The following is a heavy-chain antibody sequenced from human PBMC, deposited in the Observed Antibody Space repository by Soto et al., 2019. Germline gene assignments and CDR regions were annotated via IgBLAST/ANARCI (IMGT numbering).Heavy chain of an antibody. V-gene: IGHV6-1*01. J-gene: IGHJ4*02. Sequence: PSQTLSRACAICGDSVSNNGATWNWIRQSTSRGLEWLGSAYYRTRWQYDYATSVRSRVTINPDTYKNHFSLQLNSMTHEDTAVYYCARDPPDFNSGFDSWGQGSLVTVSS. CDR1: GDSVSNNGAT. CDR3: ARDPPDFNSGFDS. CDR2: AYYRTRWQY. D-gene: IGHD1-26*01.